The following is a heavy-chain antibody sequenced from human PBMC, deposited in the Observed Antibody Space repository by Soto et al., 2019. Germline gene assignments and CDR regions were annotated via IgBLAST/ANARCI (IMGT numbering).Heavy chain of an antibody. CDR2: ISGSGGST. D-gene: IGHD6-19*01. V-gene: IGHV3-23*01. CDR1: GFTFSNYA. J-gene: IGHJ4*02. Sequence: EVQLLESGGGLVQPGGSLRLSCAAPGFTFSNYAMNWVRQAPGRGLEWVSVISGSGGSTYYADSVKGRFTISRDNSKNTLHLQMNSLSGEDTAVYYCARRRSGWYFDYWGQGTLVTVSS. CDR3: ARRRSGWYFDY.